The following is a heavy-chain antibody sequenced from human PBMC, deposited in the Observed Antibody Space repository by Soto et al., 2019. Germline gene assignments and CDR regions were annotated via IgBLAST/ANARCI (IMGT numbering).Heavy chain of an antibody. D-gene: IGHD4-17*01. CDR3: ARGDYYGDYLANFDY. CDR1: GFTFSSYS. Sequence: PGGSLRLSCAASGFTFSSYSMNWVRQAPGKGLEWVSYISSSSSTIYYADSVKGRFTISRDNAKNSLYLQMNSLRAEDTAVYYCARGDYYGDYLANFDYWGQGTLVTVSS. J-gene: IGHJ4*02. CDR2: ISSSSSTI. V-gene: IGHV3-48*01.